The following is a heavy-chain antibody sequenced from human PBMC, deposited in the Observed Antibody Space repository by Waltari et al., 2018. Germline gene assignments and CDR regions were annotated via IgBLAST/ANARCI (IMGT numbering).Heavy chain of an antibody. D-gene: IGHD2-21*02. CDR2: VYISGPT. CDR1: GGSISNYY. Sequence: QVQLQESGPGLVKPSATLSLTCSVSGGSISNYYWTWVRQSAGKGLEWVGRVYISGPTSYNPSLESRVTMSLDTSSNEFSLKLRFVTAADTGVYFCARSGDFGDYDAWGQGTLVTVS. J-gene: IGHJ5*02. V-gene: IGHV4-4*07. CDR3: ARSGDFGDYDA.